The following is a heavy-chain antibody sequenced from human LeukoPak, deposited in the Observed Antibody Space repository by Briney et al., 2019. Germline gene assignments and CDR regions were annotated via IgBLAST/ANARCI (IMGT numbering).Heavy chain of an antibody. CDR1: GLTFSSFA. Sequence: GGSLRLSCAASGLTFSSFAMHWVRQAPGKGLEWVTVISYDGSNKYYADSVKGRFTISRDNSKNTLYLQMNSLRAEDTAVYYCARDQLVQGFGELPYYYYGMDVWGKGTTVTVSS. V-gene: IGHV3-30*04. CDR2: ISYDGSNK. D-gene: IGHD3-10*01. CDR3: ARDQLVQGFGELPYYYYGMDV. J-gene: IGHJ6*04.